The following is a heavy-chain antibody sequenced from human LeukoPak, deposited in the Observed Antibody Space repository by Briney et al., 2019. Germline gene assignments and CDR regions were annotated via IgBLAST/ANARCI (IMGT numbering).Heavy chain of an antibody. D-gene: IGHD3-9*01. CDR1: GFTFSSHD. V-gene: IGHV3-23*01. CDR2: ISGRGGSK. Sequence: GGSLSLSCAASGFTFSSHDMSWVRQAPGKGLEWVSGISGRGGSKYYADAVRGGFTVSRDNSKNMLYLQMNSLTAEDTAVYYCAHLGYDILTGYYNWGQGTLVFVSS. CDR3: AHLGYDILTGYYN. J-gene: IGHJ4*02.